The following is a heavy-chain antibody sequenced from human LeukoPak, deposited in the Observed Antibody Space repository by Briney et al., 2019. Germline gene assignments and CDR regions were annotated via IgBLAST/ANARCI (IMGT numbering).Heavy chain of an antibody. Sequence: SETLSLTCTVSGGSISNYYWNWIRQPPGKGLEWIAYIYYSGSTNYNPSLKSRVTISVDKSKNQFSLKLSSVTAADTAVYYCARDRRYCSSTSCPDFYYYGMDVWGQGTTVTVSS. V-gene: IGHV4-59*01. CDR2: IYYSGST. CDR3: ARDRRYCSSTSCPDFYYYGMDV. CDR1: GGSISNYY. J-gene: IGHJ6*02. D-gene: IGHD2-2*01.